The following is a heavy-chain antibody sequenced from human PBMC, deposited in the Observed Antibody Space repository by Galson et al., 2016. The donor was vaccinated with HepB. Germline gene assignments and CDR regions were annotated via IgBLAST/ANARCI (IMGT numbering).Heavy chain of an antibody. CDR2: INPNSGGT. V-gene: IGHV1-2*02. CDR1: GYTFSGHY. D-gene: IGHD4/OR15-4a*01. CDR3: ARDYFDGALYYHYFFEY. J-gene: IGHJ4*02. Sequence: SVKVSCKASGYTFSGHYMHWVRQAPGQGPEWMGWINPNSGGTNYAQKFQGRVTVTWGTSISTAYMELSSLTSDDTAMYFCARDYFDGALYYHYFFEYWGQGTLVTVSS.